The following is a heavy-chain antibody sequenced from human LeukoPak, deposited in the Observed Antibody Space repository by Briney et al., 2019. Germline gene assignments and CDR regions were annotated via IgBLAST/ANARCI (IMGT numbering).Heavy chain of an antibody. Sequence: SETLSLTCTASGGSISSYDWSWIRQAPGKGLEWIAYIYYSGSTNYYPSLKSRVTISVDTSKNQFSLNLSSVTAADTAVYYCARGEPDSYGGPVEDYWGQGTLVSVSS. D-gene: IGHD5-18*01. J-gene: IGHJ4*02. CDR1: GGSISSYD. CDR3: ARGEPDSYGGPVEDY. CDR2: IYYSGST. V-gene: IGHV4-59*01.